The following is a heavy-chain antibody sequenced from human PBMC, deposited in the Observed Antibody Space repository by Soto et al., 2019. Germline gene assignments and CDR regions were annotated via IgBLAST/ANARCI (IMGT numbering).Heavy chain of an antibody. Sequence: PSETLSLTCTVSGGSIYSSSYYWGWIRQPPGKGLEWIGSIYYSGSTYYNPSLKSRVTISVDTSKNQFSLKLSSVTAADTAVYYCARHSGVSILHYYGMDVWGQGTTVTVSS. CDR1: GGSIYSSSYY. CDR3: ARHSGVSILHYYGMDV. J-gene: IGHJ6*02. V-gene: IGHV4-39*01. D-gene: IGHD3-10*01. CDR2: IYYSGST.